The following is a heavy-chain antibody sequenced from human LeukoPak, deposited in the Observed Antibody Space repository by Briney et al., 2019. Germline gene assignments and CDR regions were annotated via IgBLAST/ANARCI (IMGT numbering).Heavy chain of an antibody. J-gene: IGHJ4*02. Sequence: GGSLRLSCAASGFIFSSYGMHWVRQAPGKGLEWVALISYDGSNTHYADSVKGRFTISRDNSKTTLSLQLNSLRAEDTAVYYCAKDPDYGSDNFSFDYWGQGILVTVSS. V-gene: IGHV3-30*18. CDR2: ISYDGSNT. D-gene: IGHD3-10*01. CDR1: GFIFSSYG. CDR3: AKDPDYGSDNFSFDY.